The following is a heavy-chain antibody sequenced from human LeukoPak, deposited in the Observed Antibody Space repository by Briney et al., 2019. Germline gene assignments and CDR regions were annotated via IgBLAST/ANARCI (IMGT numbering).Heavy chain of an antibody. CDR1: GFTFSSYA. J-gene: IGHJ4*02. Sequence: GSLRLSCAASGFTFSSYAMSWVRQAPGKGLEWVSAISGSGGNTYYADSVKGRFTISRDNSKNTLYLQMNGLRAEDTAVYFCAKELHGSGNYAFDYWGQGTLVTVPS. V-gene: IGHV3-23*01. CDR3: AKELHGSGNYAFDY. CDR2: ISGSGGNT. D-gene: IGHD3-10*01.